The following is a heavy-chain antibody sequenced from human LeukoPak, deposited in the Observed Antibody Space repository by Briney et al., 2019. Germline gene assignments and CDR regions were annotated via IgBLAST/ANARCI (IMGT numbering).Heavy chain of an antibody. Sequence: PGGSLRLSCAASGFTFSDYYMSWIRQAPGKGLEWVSYISSSGSTIYYADSVKGRFTISRDNAKNSLYLQMNSLRAEDTAVYYCARDRDGDYASPKLDYWGQGTLVTVSS. CDR3: ARDRDGDYASPKLDY. D-gene: IGHD4-17*01. CDR2: ISSSGSTI. CDR1: GFTFSDYY. V-gene: IGHV3-11*04. J-gene: IGHJ4*02.